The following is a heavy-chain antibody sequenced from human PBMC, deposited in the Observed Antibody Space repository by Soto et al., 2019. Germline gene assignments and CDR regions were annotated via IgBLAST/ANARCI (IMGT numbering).Heavy chain of an antibody. V-gene: IGHV3-30-3*01. CDR3: ASSRAVAGYYYYYGMDV. CDR2: ISYDGSNK. D-gene: IGHD6-19*01. Sequence: PGGSLRLSCAASGFTFSSYAMHWVRQAPGKGLEWVAVISYDGSNKYYADSVKGRFTISRDNSKNTLYLQMNSLRAEDTAVYYCASSRAVAGYYYYYGMDVWGQGTTVTVSS. J-gene: IGHJ6*02. CDR1: GFTFSSYA.